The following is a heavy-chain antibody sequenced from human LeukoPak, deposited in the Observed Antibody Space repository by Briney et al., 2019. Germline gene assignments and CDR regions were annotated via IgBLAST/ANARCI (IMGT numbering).Heavy chain of an antibody. CDR3: ARGRRYFDY. CDR2: INHSGST. D-gene: IGHD1-14*01. CDR1: GGSFSGYY. V-gene: IGHV4-34*01. J-gene: IGHJ4*02. Sequence: SETLSLTCAVYGGSFSGYYWSWIRQPPGKGLEWIGEINHSGSTNYNPSLKSRVTISVDSSKNQFSLKLSSVTAADTAVYYCARGRRYFDYWGQGTLVTVSS.